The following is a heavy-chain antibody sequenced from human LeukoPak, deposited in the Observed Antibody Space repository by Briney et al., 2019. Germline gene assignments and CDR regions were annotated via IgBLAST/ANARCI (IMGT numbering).Heavy chain of an antibody. CDR2: IYWDEDK. D-gene: IGHD3-10*01. V-gene: IGHV2-5*02. CDR3: AHTQVVRGVIITYYFDY. CDR1: GFSLSTSGVA. J-gene: IGHJ4*02. Sequence: SGPTLVNPTQTLTLTCTFSGFSLSTSGVAVGWIRQPPGKALEWLALIYWDEDKRYSPSLKSRLTITKDTSKNQVVLTMTNMDPVDTATYYCAHTQVVRGVIITYYFDYWGQGTLVTVSS.